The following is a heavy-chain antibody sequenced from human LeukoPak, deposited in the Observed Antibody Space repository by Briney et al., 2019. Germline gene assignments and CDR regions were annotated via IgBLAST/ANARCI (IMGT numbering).Heavy chain of an antibody. CDR2: IGRSGTTI. V-gene: IGHV3-11*04. J-gene: IGHJ6*03. CDR3: ACRATVYYYYMDV. CDR1: GFTFSDYY. D-gene: IGHD1-26*01. Sequence: GGSLRLSCAASGFTFSDYYMSWIRQVPGKGLEWVSYIGRSGTTIHYADSVKGRFTISRDNSKNTLYLQMNSLRAEDTAVYYCACRATVYYYYMDVWGKGTTVTISS.